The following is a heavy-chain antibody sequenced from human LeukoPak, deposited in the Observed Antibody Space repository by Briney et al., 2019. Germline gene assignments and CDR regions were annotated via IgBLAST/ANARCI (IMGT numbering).Heavy chain of an antibody. J-gene: IGHJ3*02. CDR2: ISWNSGKT. CDR3: VAGSGYSPADAFYI. V-gene: IGHV3-9*01. D-gene: IGHD3-3*01. CDR1: GITFDDYA. Sequence: GGSLRLSCAASGITFDDYAMYWVRQAPGEGLEWVAGISWNSGKTGYADSVKGRFTVSRDNAKNSLFLQMNSLRTEDAALYYCVAGSGYSPADAFYIWGQGTRVTVSS.